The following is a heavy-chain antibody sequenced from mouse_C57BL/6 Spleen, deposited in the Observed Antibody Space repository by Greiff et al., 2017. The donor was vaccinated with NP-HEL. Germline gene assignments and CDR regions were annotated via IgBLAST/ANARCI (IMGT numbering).Heavy chain of an antibody. J-gene: IGHJ4*01. Sequence: EVKLMESGGGLVKPGGSLKLSCAASGFTFISYAMSWVRQTPEKRLEWVATISDGGSYTYYPDNVKGRFTISRDNAKNNLYLQMSHLKSEDTAMYYCARERGYEGYAMDYWGQGTSVTVSS. V-gene: IGHV5-4*01. D-gene: IGHD2-2*01. CDR1: GFTFISYA. CDR2: ISDGGSYT. CDR3: ARERGYEGYAMDY.